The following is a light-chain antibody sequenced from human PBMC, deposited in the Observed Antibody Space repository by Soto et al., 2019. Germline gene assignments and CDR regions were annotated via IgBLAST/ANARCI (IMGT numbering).Light chain of an antibody. J-gene: IGLJ1*01. CDR3: NSYAGTSYV. Sequence: QSVLTQPASVSGTPGQSITISCTGTSSDVGAYNYVSWYQQYPGKAPKLIIYDVSNRPSGVSCRFSGSKSGNTASLTISELQAEDEADYYCNSYAGTSYVSGTGTKVTVL. CDR2: DVS. CDR1: SSDVGAYNY. V-gene: IGLV2-14*01.